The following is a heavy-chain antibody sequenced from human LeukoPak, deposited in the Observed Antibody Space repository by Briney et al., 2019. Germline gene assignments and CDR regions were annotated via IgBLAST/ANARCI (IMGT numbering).Heavy chain of an antibody. CDR3: AKVDTGYSYGNFDY. D-gene: IGHD5-18*01. CDR2: ISYDGSNK. Sequence: SLRLSCAASGFTFSSYGMHWVRQAPGKGLEWVAVISYDGSNKYYADSVKGRFTISRDNSKNTLYLQMNSLRAEDTAVYFCAKVDTGYSYGNFDYWGQGTLVTVSS. CDR1: GFTFSSYG. J-gene: IGHJ4*02. V-gene: IGHV3-30*18.